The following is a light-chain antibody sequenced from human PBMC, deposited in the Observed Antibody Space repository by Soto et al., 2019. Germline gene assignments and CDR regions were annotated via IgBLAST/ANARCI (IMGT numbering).Light chain of an antibody. CDR2: DAS. CDR1: QSVSSY. V-gene: IGKV3-11*01. J-gene: IGKJ5*01. CDR3: QQAKSFPVT. Sequence: EIVLTQSPATLSLSPGERATLSCRASQSVSSYLAWYQQKPGQAPRLLIYDASNRATGIPARFSGSGSGTDFTLTINSLQPEDFATYYCQQAKSFPVTFGQGTRLEIK.